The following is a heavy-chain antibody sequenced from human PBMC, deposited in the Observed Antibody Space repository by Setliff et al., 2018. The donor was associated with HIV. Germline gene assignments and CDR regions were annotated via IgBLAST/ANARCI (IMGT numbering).Heavy chain of an antibody. CDR3: ARDDHYYDLGSIYSDWYFDI. V-gene: IGHV1-69*13. D-gene: IGHD3-10*01. CDR1: GGTFSSYA. Sequence: SVKVSCKASGGTFSSYAISWVRQAPGQGLEWMGGIIPIFGSTKYAQKFQDRVTITADESKDTADMELSSLTSEDTAVYYCARDDHYYDLGSIYSDWYFDIWGRGTLVTVSS. CDR2: IIPIFGST. J-gene: IGHJ2*01.